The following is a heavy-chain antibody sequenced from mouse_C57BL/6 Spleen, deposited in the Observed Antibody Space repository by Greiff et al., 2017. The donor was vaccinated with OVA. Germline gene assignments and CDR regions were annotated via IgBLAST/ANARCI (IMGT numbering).Heavy chain of an antibody. CDR3: ARRGGYYPQYYAMDD. J-gene: IGHJ4*01. Sequence: EVQLQQSGPELVKPGASVKISCKASGYTFTDYYMTWVKQSHGKSLEWIGDINPNNGGTSFNQQFKGQATLPVDKSSSTAYIELRSLTSEDSAVYYCARRGGYYPQYYAMDDWGQGTSVTVSS. CDR1: GYTFTDYY. V-gene: IGHV1-26*01. CDR2: INPNNGGT. D-gene: IGHD2-3*01.